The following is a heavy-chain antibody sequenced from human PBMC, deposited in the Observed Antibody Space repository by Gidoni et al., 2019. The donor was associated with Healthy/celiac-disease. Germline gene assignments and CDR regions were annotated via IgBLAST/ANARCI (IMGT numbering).Heavy chain of an antibody. CDR1: GGSFSGYY. CDR3: ARVPRTRAPYPKIAARGGYYFDY. D-gene: IGHD6-6*01. V-gene: IGHV4-34*01. J-gene: IGHJ4*02. CDR2: INHSGST. Sequence: QVQLQQWGAGLLKPSETLSLTCAVYGGSFSGYYWSWIRQPPGKGLEWIGEINHSGSTNYNPSLKSRVTISVDASKNQFSLKLSSVTAADTAVYYCARVPRTRAPYPKIAARGGYYFDYWGQGTLVTVSS.